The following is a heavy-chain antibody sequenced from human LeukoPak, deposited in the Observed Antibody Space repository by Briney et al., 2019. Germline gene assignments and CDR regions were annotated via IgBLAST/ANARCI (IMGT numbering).Heavy chain of an antibody. J-gene: IGHJ4*02. CDR3: ARTPYGDPYFDY. Sequence: GGSLRLSCAASGFTFSSYSMNWVRQAPGKGLEWVSSISSSSSYIYYADSVKGRLTISRDNAKNSLYLQMNSLRAEDTAVYYCARTPYGDPYFDYWGQGTLVTVSS. CDR1: GFTFSSYS. V-gene: IGHV3-21*01. D-gene: IGHD4-17*01. CDR2: ISSSSSYI.